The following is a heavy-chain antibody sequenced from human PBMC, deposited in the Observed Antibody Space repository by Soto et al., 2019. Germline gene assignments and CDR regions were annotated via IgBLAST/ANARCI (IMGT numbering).Heavy chain of an antibody. CDR2: ISYDGSNK. D-gene: IGHD6-13*01. V-gene: IGHV3-30*18. Sequence: QVQLVESGGGVVQPGRSLRLSCAASGFTFSSYGMHWVRQAPGKGLEWVAVISYDGSNKYYADSVKGRFTISRDNSKNTLYLQMNSLRAEDTAVYYCAKLAAGTLHYYYYGMDLWGQGTTVTVSS. J-gene: IGHJ6*02. CDR3: AKLAAGTLHYYYYGMDL. CDR1: GFTFSSYG.